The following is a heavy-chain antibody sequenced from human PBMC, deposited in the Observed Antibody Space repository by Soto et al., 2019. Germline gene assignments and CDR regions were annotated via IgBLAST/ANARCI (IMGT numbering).Heavy chain of an antibody. CDR1: GGSISSGDYY. CDR2: IYYSGST. Sequence: PSETLSLTCTVSGGSISSGDYYWSWIRQPPGKGLEWIGYIYYSGSTYYNPSLKSRVTISVDTSKNQFSLKLSSVTAADTAVYYCARDRGYSGHNWFDPWGQGTLVTAPQ. V-gene: IGHV4-30-4*01. CDR3: ARDRGYSGHNWFDP. D-gene: IGHD5-12*01. J-gene: IGHJ5*02.